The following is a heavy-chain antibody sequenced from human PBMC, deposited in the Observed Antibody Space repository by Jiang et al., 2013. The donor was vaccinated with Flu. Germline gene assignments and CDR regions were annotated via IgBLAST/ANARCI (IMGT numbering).Heavy chain of an antibody. CDR1: GGSISSYY. J-gene: IGHJ4*02. V-gene: IGHV4-59*08. Sequence: GLVKPSETLSLTCTVSGGSISSYYWSWIRQPPGKGLEWIGYIYYSGSTNYNPSLKSRVTISVDTSKNQFSLKLSSVTAADTAVYYCARLFGDYYDSSGFDYWGQGTLVTVSS. D-gene: IGHD3-22*01. CDR2: IYYSGST. CDR3: ARLFGDYYDSSGFDY.